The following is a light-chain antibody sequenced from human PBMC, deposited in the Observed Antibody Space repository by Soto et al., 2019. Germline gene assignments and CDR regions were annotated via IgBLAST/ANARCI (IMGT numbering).Light chain of an antibody. J-gene: IGLJ2*01. CDR3: TSYTDSSTLVV. Sequence: QSALTQPASVSGSPGQSITISCTGTSSDVGGSNYVSWYQHHPGKAPKLMIYDVSNRPSGVSNRFSGSKSGNTASLTISGLQAEDEADYYCTSYTDSSTLVVFGGGTKLTVL. CDR1: SSDVGGSNY. V-gene: IGLV2-14*03. CDR2: DVS.